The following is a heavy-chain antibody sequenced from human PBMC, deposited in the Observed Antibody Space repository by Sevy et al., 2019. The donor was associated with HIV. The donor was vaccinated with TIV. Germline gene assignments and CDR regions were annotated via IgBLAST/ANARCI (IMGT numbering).Heavy chain of an antibody. Sequence: SETLSLTCTVSGGSISSYYWSWIRQPAGKGLEWIGRIYTSGSTNYNPSLKSRVTMSVDTSKNQFSLKLSSVTAADTAVYYCAREIRDIVVVVAATRRKPKYNWFDPWGQGTLVTVSS. V-gene: IGHV4-4*07. J-gene: IGHJ5*02. CDR3: AREIRDIVVVVAATRRKPKYNWFDP. D-gene: IGHD2-15*01. CDR2: IYTSGST. CDR1: GGSISSYY.